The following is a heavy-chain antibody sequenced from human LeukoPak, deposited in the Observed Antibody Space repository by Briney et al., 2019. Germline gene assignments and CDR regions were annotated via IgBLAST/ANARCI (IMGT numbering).Heavy chain of an antibody. D-gene: IGHD2-8*01. CDR1: GXTXXDYX. V-gene: IGHV3-9*01. CDR2: ISWNSGTK. J-gene: IGHJ6*02. CDR3: AVLHYYAMDV. Sequence: GXTXXDYXXHWVRHAPGKGLEWVSGISWNSGTKGYADSVKGRFTISRDNAKNSLYLQMNGLRGEDAALYYCAVLHYYAMDVWGQGTTVTVSS.